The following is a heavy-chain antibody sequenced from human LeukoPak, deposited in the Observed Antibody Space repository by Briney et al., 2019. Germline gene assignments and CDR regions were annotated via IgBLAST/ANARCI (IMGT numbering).Heavy chain of an antibody. Sequence: GGSLRLSCAASGFTFSSNYMSWVRQAPGKGLEWVSVIYSGGSTYYADSVKGRFTISRDNSKNTLYLQMNSLRAEDTAVYYCARDLDYDFWSGYYMPSSTFYYGMDVWGQGTTVTVSS. J-gene: IGHJ6*02. CDR1: GFTFSSNY. CDR2: IYSGGST. V-gene: IGHV3-53*01. CDR3: ARDLDYDFWSGYYMPSSTFYYGMDV. D-gene: IGHD3-3*01.